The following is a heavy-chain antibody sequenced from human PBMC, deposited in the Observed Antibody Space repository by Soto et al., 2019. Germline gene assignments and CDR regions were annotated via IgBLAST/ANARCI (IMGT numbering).Heavy chain of an antibody. CDR2: ISGSGGST. CDR1: GFTFSSYA. J-gene: IGHJ4*02. Sequence: EVQLLESGGGLVQPGGSLRLSCAASGFTFSSYAMSWVRQAPGKGLEWVSAISGSGGSTYYADSVKGRFTISRDNSKNTLYLQMNRLRAEDTAVYYCATTYFGLLEWSSPDYWGQGTLVTVSS. D-gene: IGHD3-3*01. V-gene: IGHV3-23*01. CDR3: ATTYFGLLEWSSPDY.